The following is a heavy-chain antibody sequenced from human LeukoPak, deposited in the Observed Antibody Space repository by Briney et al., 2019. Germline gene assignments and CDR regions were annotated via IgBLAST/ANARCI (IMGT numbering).Heavy chain of an antibody. V-gene: IGHV5-51*01. J-gene: IGHJ3*02. D-gene: IGHD3-10*01. CDR1: GYSFTSYW. CDR2: IYPRDSDT. CDR3: ARQGFGWTFDI. Sequence: GESLKISCEGSGYSFTSYWIGWVRQMAGKGLEWMGIIYPRDSDTRYSPSFQGQVTISADKSISTAYLHWSSLKVSDTAMYYCARQGFGWTFDIWGQGTMVTVSS.